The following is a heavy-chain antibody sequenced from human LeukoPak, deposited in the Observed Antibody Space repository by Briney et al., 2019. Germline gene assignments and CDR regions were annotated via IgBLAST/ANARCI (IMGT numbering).Heavy chain of an antibody. CDR2: ISGSGGST. CDR1: GFRFNTYW. D-gene: IGHD1-26*01. J-gene: IGHJ4*02. Sequence: GGSLRLSCAASGFRFNTYWMSWVRQAPGKGLEWVSAISGSGGSTYYADSVKGRFTISRDNSKNTLYLQMNSLRAEDTAVYYCAKTLQRELLRSPVFDYWGQGTLVTVSS. V-gene: IGHV3-23*01. CDR3: AKTLQRELLRSPVFDY.